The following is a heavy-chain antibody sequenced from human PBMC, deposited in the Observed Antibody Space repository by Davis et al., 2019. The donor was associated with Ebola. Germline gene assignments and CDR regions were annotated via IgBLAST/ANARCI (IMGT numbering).Heavy chain of an antibody. CDR1: GFSVSPKY. J-gene: IGHJ6*02. CDR3: ARGDFYYGVDV. V-gene: IGHV3-53*01. Sequence: GGSLRLSCAASGFSVSPKYMNWVRQPPGKGLQWVSIMYSGGTTYYADSLKGRFTISRDSSKNTEYLQMNNLRAEDTAVYYCARGDFYYGVDVWGQGTTVTVSS. CDR2: MYSGGTT.